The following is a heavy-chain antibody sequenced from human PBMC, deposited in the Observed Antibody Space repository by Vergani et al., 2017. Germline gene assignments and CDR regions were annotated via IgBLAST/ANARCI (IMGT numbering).Heavy chain of an antibody. V-gene: IGHV1-46*03. Sequence: QVQVVQSGAEVKKSGASEKVSCKTSGYTFSNYYMHWVRQAPGQGLEWMGIINPSGGHTNYAQKFQGRVTMTRDTSTSTVYMELSSLRSEDTAIYYCARGDYCILTGYRYWVQGTLVTVSA. J-gene: IGHJ4*02. CDR2: INPSGGHT. CDR3: ARGDYCILTGYRY. D-gene: IGHD3-9*01. CDR1: GYTFSNYY.